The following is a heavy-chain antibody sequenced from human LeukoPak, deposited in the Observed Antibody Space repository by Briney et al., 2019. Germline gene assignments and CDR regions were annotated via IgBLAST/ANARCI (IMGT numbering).Heavy chain of an antibody. CDR1: GFTFDDYA. D-gene: IGHD2-2*01. Sequence: GGSLRLSCAASGFTFDDYAMHWVRQAPGKGLEWVSGISWNSGSIGYADSVKGRFTISRDNAKNSLYLQMNSLRAEDTALYYCAKGSLIVPADDYFDYWGQGTLVTVSS. CDR3: AKGSLIVPADDYFDY. J-gene: IGHJ4*02. V-gene: IGHV3-9*01. CDR2: ISWNSGSI.